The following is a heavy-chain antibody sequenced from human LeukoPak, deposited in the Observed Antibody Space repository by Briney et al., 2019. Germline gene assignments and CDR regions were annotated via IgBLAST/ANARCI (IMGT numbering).Heavy chain of an antibody. CDR3: ARAVEAHYYYYMDA. Sequence: SETLSLTCTVSGGSISSHYWSWIRQPPGKGLEWIGYIYYSGSTNYNPSLKSRVTISVDTSKNQFSLKLSSVTAADTAVYYCARAVEAHYYYYMDAWGQGTTVTVSS. CDR2: IYYSGST. J-gene: IGHJ6*03. V-gene: IGHV4-59*11. CDR1: GGSISSHY.